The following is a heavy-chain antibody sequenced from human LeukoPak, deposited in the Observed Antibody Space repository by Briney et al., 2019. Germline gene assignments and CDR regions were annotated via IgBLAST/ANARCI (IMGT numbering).Heavy chain of an antibody. Sequence: ASVKVSCKVSGYTLTELSMHWVRQAPGKGLEWMGGFDPEDGETIYAQKFQGRVTMTEDTSTDTAYMELSSLRSEDTAVYYCATGGGGYCGGDCYSGAFDIWGQGTMVTVSS. J-gene: IGHJ3*02. V-gene: IGHV1-24*01. CDR3: ATGGGGYCGGDCYSGAFDI. D-gene: IGHD2-21*01. CDR1: GYTLTELS. CDR2: FDPEDGET.